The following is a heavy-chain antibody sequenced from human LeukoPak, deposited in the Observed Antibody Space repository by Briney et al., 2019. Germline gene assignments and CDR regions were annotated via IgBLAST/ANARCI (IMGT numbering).Heavy chain of an antibody. CDR1: GFTFSSFG. D-gene: IGHD3-22*01. CDR2: ISSSGSTI. J-gene: IGHJ4*02. CDR3: ARGEDYYDSSGSHY. Sequence: GGSLRLSCTTSGFTFSSFGMHWVRQAPGKGLEWVSYISSSGSTIYYADSVKGRFTISRDNAKNSLYLQMNSLRAEDTAVYYCARGEDYYDSSGSHYWGQGTLVTVSS. V-gene: IGHV3-48*03.